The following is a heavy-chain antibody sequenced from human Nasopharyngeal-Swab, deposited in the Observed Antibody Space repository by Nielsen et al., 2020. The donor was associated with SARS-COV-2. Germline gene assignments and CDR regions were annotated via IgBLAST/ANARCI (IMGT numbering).Heavy chain of an antibody. Sequence: GSLRLSCTVSGGSISSSSYYWSWIRQPPGKGLEWIGEINHSGSTNYNPSLKSRVTISVDTSKNQFSLKLSSVTAADTAVYYCAAFTSGRRFLNDYWGQGTLVTVSS. CDR1: GGSISSSSYY. V-gene: IGHV4-39*07. J-gene: IGHJ4*02. CDR3: AAFTSGRRFLNDY. D-gene: IGHD3-10*01. CDR2: INHSGST.